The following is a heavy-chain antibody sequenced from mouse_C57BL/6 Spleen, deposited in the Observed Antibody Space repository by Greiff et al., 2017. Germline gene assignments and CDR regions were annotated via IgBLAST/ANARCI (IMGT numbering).Heavy chain of an antibody. CDR2: IRNKANGYTT. CDR3: ARLGGYYDY. V-gene: IGHV7-3*01. Sequence: EVKLVESGGGLVQPGGSLSLSCAASGFTFTDYYMSWVRQPPGKALEWLGFIRNKANGYTTEYSASVKGRFTISRDNSQSILYLQMNALRAEDSATYYCARLGGYYDYWGQGTTLTVSS. J-gene: IGHJ2*01. CDR1: GFTFTDYY. D-gene: IGHD2-3*01.